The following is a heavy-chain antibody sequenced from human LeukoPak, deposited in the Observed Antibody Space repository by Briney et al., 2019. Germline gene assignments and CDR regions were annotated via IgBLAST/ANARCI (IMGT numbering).Heavy chain of an antibody. V-gene: IGHV1-69*13. D-gene: IGHD1-26*01. J-gene: IGHJ6*02. CDR3: ARIIVGATLYYYYGMDV. CDR2: IIPIFGTA. Sequence: GASVKVSCKASGGTFSSYAISWVRQAPGQGLEWMGGIIPIFGTANYAQKFQGRVTITADESTSTAYMELSSLRSEDTAVYYCARIIVGATLYYYYGMDVWGQGTTVTVSS. CDR1: GGTFSSYA.